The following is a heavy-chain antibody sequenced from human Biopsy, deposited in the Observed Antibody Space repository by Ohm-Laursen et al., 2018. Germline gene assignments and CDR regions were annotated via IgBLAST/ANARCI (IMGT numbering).Heavy chain of an antibody. Sequence: ASVKVSCKASGYTFTTYYTHWVRQAPGQGLEWMGIINPGGNSTAYTQNFQGRVTMTWDTSTTTVYMELSSLRSEDTAVYYCVLASFDYWGQGTLVTVSS. CDR1: GYTFTTYY. V-gene: IGHV1-46*01. CDR3: VLASFDY. CDR2: INPGGNST. J-gene: IGHJ4*02.